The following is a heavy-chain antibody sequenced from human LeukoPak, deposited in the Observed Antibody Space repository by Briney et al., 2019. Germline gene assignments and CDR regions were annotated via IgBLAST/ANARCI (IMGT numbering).Heavy chain of an antibody. CDR1: GGSISSYY. V-gene: IGHV4-59*01. CDR2: IYYSGST. Sequence: SETLSLTCTVSGGSISSYYWSWIRQPPGKGLEWIGYIYYSGSTNYNPSLKSRVTISVDTSKNQFSLKLSSVTAADTAVYYCARGRMGMPPTSRWYFDLWGRGTLVTVSS. CDR3: ARGRMGMPPTSRWYFDL. J-gene: IGHJ2*01. D-gene: IGHD2-2*01.